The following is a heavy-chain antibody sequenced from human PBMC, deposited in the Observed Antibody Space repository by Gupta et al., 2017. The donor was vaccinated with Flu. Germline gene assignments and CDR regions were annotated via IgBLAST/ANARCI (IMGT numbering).Heavy chain of an antibody. CDR3: ARGHWDN. V-gene: IGHV3-48*03. J-gene: IGHJ4*02. CDR2: ISPSATI. CDR1: GFTLSSHD. Sequence: EVQLVESGGGSGQPGGSLRLSCVASGFTLSSHDMSWVRQAPGRRLEWVSFISPSATIYYGDPVRGRFTISRDNAKNSLYLQMSGLRDEDTAVYYCARGHWDNWGQGTLVTVSS.